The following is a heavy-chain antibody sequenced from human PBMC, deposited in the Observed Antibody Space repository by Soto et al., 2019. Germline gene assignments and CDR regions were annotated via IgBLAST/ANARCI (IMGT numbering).Heavy chain of an antibody. CDR2: ISYDGSNK. CDR1: GFTFSSYG. V-gene: IGHV3-30*18. CDR3: AKPLLPQYSSGWYEGDHFDY. Sequence: QVQLVESGGGVVQPGRSLRLSCAASGFTFSSYGMHWVRQAPGKGLEWVAVISYDGSNKYYADSVKGRFTISRDNSKNTLYLQMNSLRAEDTAVYYCAKPLLPQYSSGWYEGDHFDYWGQGTLVTVSS. D-gene: IGHD6-19*01. J-gene: IGHJ4*02.